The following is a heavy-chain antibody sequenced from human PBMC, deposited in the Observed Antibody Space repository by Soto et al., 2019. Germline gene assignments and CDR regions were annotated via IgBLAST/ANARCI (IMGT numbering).Heavy chain of an antibody. D-gene: IGHD3-3*01. J-gene: IGHJ5*01. CDR1: GGTFTDYA. V-gene: IGHV1-69*13. Sequence: SVKVSCKASGGTFTDYAFNWVRQAPGQGLEWMGGIIHFFGTTNFAQKFQGRVTITADASTSTAYMELSSLRFEDTAVYYCARGGFRFLAATWFDSWGQGTPVPVYS. CDR3: ARGGFRFLAATWFDS. CDR2: IIHFFGTT.